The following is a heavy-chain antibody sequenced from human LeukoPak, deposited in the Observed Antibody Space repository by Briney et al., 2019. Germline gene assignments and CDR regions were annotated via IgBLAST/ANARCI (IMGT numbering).Heavy chain of an antibody. CDR3: ARGSIAVAGMGAYYYYYYMDV. D-gene: IGHD6-19*01. CDR1: GGTFSSYA. J-gene: IGHJ6*03. Sequence: ASVKVSCKASGGTFSSYAISWVRQAPGQGLEWMGGIIPIFGTANYAQKFQGRVTITADKSTSTAYMELSSLRSEDTAVYYCARGSIAVAGMGAYYYYYYMDVWGKGTTVTVSS. CDR2: IIPIFGTA. V-gene: IGHV1-69*06.